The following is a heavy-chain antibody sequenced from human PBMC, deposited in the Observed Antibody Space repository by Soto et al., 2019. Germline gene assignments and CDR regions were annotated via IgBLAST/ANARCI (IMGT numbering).Heavy chain of an antibody. CDR1: GFTFNRYA. D-gene: IGHD5-18*01. V-gene: IGHV3-23*01. Sequence: GGSLRLSCGASGFTFNRYAMNWARRAPGKGLEWVSAINGGGGSTYYADSMKGRFTISRDNSKNTLYLQMNSLRADDSAVYYCVKDEVTGDSFLHPHFSGMDVWGPGTTVTVPS. CDR3: VKDEVTGDSFLHPHFSGMDV. CDR2: INGGGGST. J-gene: IGHJ6*02.